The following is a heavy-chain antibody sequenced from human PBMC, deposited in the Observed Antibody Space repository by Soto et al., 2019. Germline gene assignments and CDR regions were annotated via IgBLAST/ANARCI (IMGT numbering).Heavy chain of an antibody. CDR2: INPSGGTT. CDR3: ARTYVSGIAGFDP. Sequence: ASVQVSRKASWYALPSDTVHWVRQAPGQGLEWMTMINPSGGTTYYVQTFEGRVTLTSDTSTSTVFMELSSLRSEDTAVYYCARTYVSGIAGFDPWGQGTLVTVSS. CDR1: WYALPSDT. V-gene: IGHV1-46*01. J-gene: IGHJ5*02. D-gene: IGHD1-20*01.